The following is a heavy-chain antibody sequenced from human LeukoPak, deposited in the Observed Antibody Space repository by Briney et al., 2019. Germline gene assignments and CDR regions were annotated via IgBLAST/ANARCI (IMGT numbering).Heavy chain of an antibody. CDR2: ISSSGSTI. D-gene: IGHD6-6*01. J-gene: IGHJ4*02. V-gene: IGHV3-11*04. CDR1: GFTFSDYY. CDR3: AAPGYSSSYYFDY. Sequence: GGSLRLSCAASGFTFSDYYMSWIRQAPGKGLEWVSYISSSGSTIYYADSVKGRFTISRDNAKNTLYLQMNSLRAEDTAVYYCAAPGYSSSYYFDYWGQGTLVTVSS.